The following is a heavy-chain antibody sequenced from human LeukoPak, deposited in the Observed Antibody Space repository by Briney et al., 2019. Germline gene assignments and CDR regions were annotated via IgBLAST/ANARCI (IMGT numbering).Heavy chain of an antibody. CDR3: ARVHYDFWSGYYTYFDY. V-gene: IGHV4-59*08. D-gene: IGHD3-3*01. Sequence: SETLSLTCTVSGDSFSTYYWSWIRQPPGKGLEWIGYIYYSGSTNYNPSLKSRVTISVDTSKNQFSLKLSSVTAADTAVYYCARVHYDFWSGYYTYFDYWGQGTLVTVSS. CDR2: IYYSGST. J-gene: IGHJ4*02. CDR1: GDSFSTYY.